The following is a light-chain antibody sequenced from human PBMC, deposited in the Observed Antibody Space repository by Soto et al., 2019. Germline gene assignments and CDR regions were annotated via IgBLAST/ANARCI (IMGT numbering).Light chain of an antibody. Sequence: EIVMTQSPATLSVSPGERATHSCRDSQSVSNNLAWYQQKPGQAPRLLIYGASTRATDIPARFSGSGSGTEFTLTISSLQSEDFAVYYCQHYNNWPFTFGPGTKVDIK. V-gene: IGKV3-15*01. J-gene: IGKJ3*01. CDR2: GAS. CDR3: QHYNNWPFT. CDR1: QSVSNN.